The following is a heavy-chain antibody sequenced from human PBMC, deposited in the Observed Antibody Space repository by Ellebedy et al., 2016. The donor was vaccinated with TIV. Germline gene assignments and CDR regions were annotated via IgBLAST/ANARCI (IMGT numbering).Heavy chain of an antibody. V-gene: IGHV5-51*01. CDR1: GYSFTNYW. CDR3: ASAKYYGSGTYAHYLDY. CDR2: IYPGDSDT. J-gene: IGHJ4*02. Sequence: GESLKIPCKGSGYSFTNYWIGWVRQMPGKGLDWMGIIYPGDSDTRYSPSFQGQVTISADKSISTAYLQWSSLKASDTAMYYCASAKYYGSGTYAHYLDYWGQGTLVTVSS. D-gene: IGHD3-10*01.